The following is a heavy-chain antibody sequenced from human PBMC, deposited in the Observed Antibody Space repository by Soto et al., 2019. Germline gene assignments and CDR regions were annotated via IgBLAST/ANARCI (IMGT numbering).Heavy chain of an antibody. CDR1: GHTFSNCG. J-gene: IGHJ5*02. D-gene: IGHD2-2*01. Sequence: QVQLVQSGGEVKRPGASVKVSCETSGHTFSNCGITWVRQAPGQPLEWLGWISLYRDVTNYAQKFQGRVSMTTDTSTTTAYMELRSLRSDDTAVYYCARVVPGAEAWFGPWGQGTLVTVSS. V-gene: IGHV1-18*01. CDR3: ARVVPGAEAWFGP. CDR2: ISLYRDVT.